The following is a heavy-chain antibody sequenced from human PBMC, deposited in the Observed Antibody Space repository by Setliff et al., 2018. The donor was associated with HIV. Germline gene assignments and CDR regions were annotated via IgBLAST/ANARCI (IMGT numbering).Heavy chain of an antibody. V-gene: IGHV4-39*01. Sequence: PSETLSLTCAVYGGSFSNYYWSWIRQPPGKGLEWIGSIYYSGSTYYNPSLKTRVTISVDTSKNQFYLKMSSVTAADTAVYYCASLTTDRFLEWLFVYWGQGTLVTVSS. CDR2: IYYSGST. CDR3: ASLTTDRFLEWLFVY. D-gene: IGHD3-3*01. J-gene: IGHJ4*02. CDR1: GGSFSNYY.